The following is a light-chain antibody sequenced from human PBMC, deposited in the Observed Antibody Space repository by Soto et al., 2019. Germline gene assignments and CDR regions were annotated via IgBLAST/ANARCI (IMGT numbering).Light chain of an antibody. J-gene: IGKJ5*01. CDR2: DAS. Sequence: ETVLTQSPATLSVSPGESATLSCRASQSVSTYLAWYQQKPGQAPRLLIYDASNRVTGIPARFRGSGSGTDFTLTISSLEPDDFAVYYCQQRSNWQITFGQGTRLEIK. CDR1: QSVSTY. CDR3: QQRSNWQIT. V-gene: IGKV3-11*01.